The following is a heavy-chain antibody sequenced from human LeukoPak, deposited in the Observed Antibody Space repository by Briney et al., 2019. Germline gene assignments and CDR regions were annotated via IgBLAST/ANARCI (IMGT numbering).Heavy chain of an antibody. CDR2: ITTSDGNT. CDR3: ATSGSYRFDY. V-gene: IGHV3-23*01. CDR1: GFTFSSYT. D-gene: IGHD1-26*01. Sequence: PGGSLRLSCAASGFTFSSYTMSWVRQAPGKGLEWVSTITTSDGNTYYADSVKGRFTVSRDNSKNTLFLQMNSLRVEDTAIYYCATSGSYRFDYWGQGTLVTVSS. J-gene: IGHJ4*02.